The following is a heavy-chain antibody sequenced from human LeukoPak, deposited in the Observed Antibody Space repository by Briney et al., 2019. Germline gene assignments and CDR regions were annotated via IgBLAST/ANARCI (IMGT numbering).Heavy chain of an antibody. J-gene: IGHJ5*02. CDR2: IFSSGPT. D-gene: IGHD6-13*01. Sequence: AGGSLRLSCAASGFNVSNNYMNWVRQAPGKGLEWVSVIFSSGPTYYADSVKGRFTISRDTSKNALYLQMNSLRGEDTAVYYCATWRDKAAVSWGQGTLVTVSS. V-gene: IGHV3-53*01. CDR1: GFNVSNNY. CDR3: ATWRDKAAVS.